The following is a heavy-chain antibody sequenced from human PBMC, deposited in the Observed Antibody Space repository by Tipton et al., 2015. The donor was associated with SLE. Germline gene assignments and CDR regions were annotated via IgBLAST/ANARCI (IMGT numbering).Heavy chain of an antibody. Sequence: TLSLTCTVSGGSISSSSYYWGWIRQPPGKGLEWIGSIYYSGSTYYNPSLKSRVTISVDTSKNQFSLKLSSVTAADTAVYYCARDEGRLLGHNWFDPWGQGTLVTVSS. D-gene: IGHD2-15*01. CDR2: IYYSGST. J-gene: IGHJ5*02. CDR1: GGSISSSSYY. CDR3: ARDEGRLLGHNWFDP. V-gene: IGHV4-39*07.